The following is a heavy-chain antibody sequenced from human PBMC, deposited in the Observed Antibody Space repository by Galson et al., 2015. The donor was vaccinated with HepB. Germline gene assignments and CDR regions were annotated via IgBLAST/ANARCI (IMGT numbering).Heavy chain of an antibody. J-gene: IGHJ5*02. Sequence: SETLSLTCTVSGGSISSSSYYWGWIRQPPGKGLEWIGSIYYSGSTYYNPSLKSRVTISVDTSKNQFSLKLSSVAAADTAVYYCARVYYGDYVNWFDPWGQGTLVTVSS. CDR3: ARVYYGDYVNWFDP. D-gene: IGHD4-17*01. V-gene: IGHV4-39*01. CDR2: IYYSGST. CDR1: GGSISSSSYY.